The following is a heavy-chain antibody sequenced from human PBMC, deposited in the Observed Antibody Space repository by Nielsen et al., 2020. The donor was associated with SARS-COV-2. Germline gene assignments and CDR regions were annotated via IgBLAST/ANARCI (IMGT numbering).Heavy chain of an antibody. CDR2: ISNDGSNE. J-gene: IGHJ4*02. CDR1: GFTLSWSG. D-gene: IGHD6-13*01. CDR3: AKLAYSISGTDY. V-gene: IGHV3-30*18. Sequence: GESLKISCVASGFTLSWSGMHWVRQVPGKGLEWLAFISNDGSNEYYADSVKGRFTISRDNSKNTLYLQMNSLRAEDTAVFYCAKLAYSISGTDYWGQGTLVTVSS.